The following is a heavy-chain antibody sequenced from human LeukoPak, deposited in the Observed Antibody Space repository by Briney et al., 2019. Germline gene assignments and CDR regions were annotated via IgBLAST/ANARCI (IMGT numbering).Heavy chain of an antibody. CDR2: TYYRSRWYK. D-gene: IGHD4-11*01. CDR1: GDSVSNNSAS. V-gene: IGHV6-1*01. CDR3: ARWLTT. Sequence: SQALSLTCVISGDSVSNNSASWNWIRQSPSRGLEWLGRTYYRSRWYKDYAVSVKSRITINPDTSKNQFSLQLNSVTPEDSAVYYCARWLTTWGQGTLVTVSS. J-gene: IGHJ5*02.